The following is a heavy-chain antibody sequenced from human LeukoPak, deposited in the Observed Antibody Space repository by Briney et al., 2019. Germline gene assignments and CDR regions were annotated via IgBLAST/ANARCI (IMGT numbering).Heavy chain of an antibody. V-gene: IGHV1-69*13. CDR3: ARVRFGESSDWYFDL. J-gene: IGHJ2*01. Sequence: ASVKVSCKASGGTFSSYAISWVRQAPGQGLEWMGGIIPIFGTANYAQKFQGRVTITADESTSTAYMELSSLRSEDTAVYYCARVRFGESSDWYFDLWGRGTLVTVSS. CDR1: GGTFSSYA. CDR2: IIPIFGTA. D-gene: IGHD3-10*01.